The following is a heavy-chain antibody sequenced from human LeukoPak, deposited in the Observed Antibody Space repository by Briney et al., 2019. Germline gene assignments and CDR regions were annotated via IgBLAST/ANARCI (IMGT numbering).Heavy chain of an antibody. V-gene: IGHV4-39*02. CDR3: ARDRGYYDSSGPLNYFDY. CDR2: IYHSGST. D-gene: IGHD3-22*01. J-gene: IGHJ4*02. Sequence: PSETLPLTCTVSGGSITSSSYYWGWIRQPPGKGLEWIGTIYHSGSTYYNPSLKSRVTISVDTSKNQFSLKLSSVTAADTAVYYCARDRGYYDSSGPLNYFDYWGQRTLVTVSS. CDR1: GGSITSSSYY.